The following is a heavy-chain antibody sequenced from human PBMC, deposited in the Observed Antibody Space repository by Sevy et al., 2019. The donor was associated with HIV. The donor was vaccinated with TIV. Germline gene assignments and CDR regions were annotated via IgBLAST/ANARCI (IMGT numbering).Heavy chain of an antibody. CDR1: EFTFSDYG. CDR3: ARDVRGEGIRPGDLDY. V-gene: IGHV3-33*01. J-gene: IGHJ4*02. CDR2: IWNDGSNK. D-gene: IGHD3-10*02. Sequence: GGSLRLSCAASEFTFSDYGRQWVRQAPGKGLEWVAVIWNDGSNKYYADSVKGRFTTSRDNSSNTLYLQMNSLRAEDTAVYYCARDVRGEGIRPGDLDYWGQGTLVTVSS.